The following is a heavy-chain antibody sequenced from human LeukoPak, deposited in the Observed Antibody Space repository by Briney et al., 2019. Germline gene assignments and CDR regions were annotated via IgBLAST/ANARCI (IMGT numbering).Heavy chain of an antibody. J-gene: IGHJ4*02. CDR3: ARGLDDYSNYVMGY. CDR2: IKTDGSTT. D-gene: IGHD4-11*01. Sequence: GGSLRLSCAVSGFTFSSYWMHWVRQAPGKGLVWVSHIKTDGSTTAYADSVKGRFTISRDNSKNTLYLQMNSLRAEDTAVYYCARGLDDYSNYVMGYWGQGTLVTVSS. V-gene: IGHV3-74*01. CDR1: GFTFSSYW.